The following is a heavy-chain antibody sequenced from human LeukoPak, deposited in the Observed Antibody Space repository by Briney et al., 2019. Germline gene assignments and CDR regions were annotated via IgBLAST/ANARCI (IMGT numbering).Heavy chain of an antibody. D-gene: IGHD3-10*02. V-gene: IGHV3-48*03. Sequence: GTSLRLSCAASGFTFDDYAMHWVRQAPGKGLEWVSYISSSGSTIYYADSVKGRFTISRDNAKNSLYLQMNSLRAEDTAVYYCAELGITMIGGVWGKGTTVTISS. CDR3: AELGITMIGGV. CDR2: ISSSGSTI. J-gene: IGHJ6*04. CDR1: GFTFDDYA.